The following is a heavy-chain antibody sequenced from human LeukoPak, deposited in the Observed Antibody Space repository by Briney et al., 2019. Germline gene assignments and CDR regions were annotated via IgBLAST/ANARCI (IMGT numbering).Heavy chain of an antibody. Sequence: ASVKVSCKTSGYTFTNYGISWVRQAPGQGLEWMGWINPCTANTNSAQEVRDRVTLTTDTSTSTAYMEVRSLRSDDTAVYYCARVPSGGSEYFHHWGQGTLVTVSS. CDR1: GYTFTNYG. J-gene: IGHJ1*01. D-gene: IGHD3-16*01. CDR2: INPCTANT. CDR3: ARVPSGGSEYFHH. V-gene: IGHV1-18*04.